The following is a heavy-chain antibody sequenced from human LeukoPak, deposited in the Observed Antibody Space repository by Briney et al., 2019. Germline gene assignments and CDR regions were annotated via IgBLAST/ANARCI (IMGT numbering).Heavy chain of an antibody. J-gene: IGHJ4*02. CDR2: IGTRGNPI. V-gene: IGHV3-11*01. CDR3: AREARGSGRDFDY. CDR1: GFSFSDFY. Sequence: GGSLRLSCAASGFSFSDFYMSWIRQAPGMGLEWISYIGTRGNPIYYADSVKGRFTISRDDAKNSLYLQMNSLRDEDTAVYFCAREARGSGRDFDYWGQGILVTVSS. D-gene: IGHD1-26*01.